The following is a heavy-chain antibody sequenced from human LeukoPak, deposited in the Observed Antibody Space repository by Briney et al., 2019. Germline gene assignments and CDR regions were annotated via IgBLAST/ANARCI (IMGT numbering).Heavy chain of an antibody. CDR1: GYSLTQLS. Sequence: GASVKVSCKVSGYSLTQLSMHWMRQGIGRGLEWMGGFDPVDGETIYAQKFQGRVTMTENTSTDTAYMELSSLRSDDTAVYYCAILLEDYAFSTGSAKYYWGQGTLVTVSS. V-gene: IGHV1-24*01. J-gene: IGHJ4*02. CDR3: AILLEDYAFSTGSAKYY. CDR2: FDPVDGET. D-gene: IGHD3-3*01.